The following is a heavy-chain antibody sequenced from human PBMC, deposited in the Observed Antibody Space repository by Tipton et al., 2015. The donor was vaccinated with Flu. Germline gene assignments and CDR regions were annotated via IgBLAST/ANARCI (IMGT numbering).Heavy chain of an antibody. D-gene: IGHD3-10*01. CDR2: IIPIFGTA. CDR3: ARDKGLRPRRGYYYMDV. J-gene: IGHJ6*03. Sequence: QLVQSGAEVKKPGSSVKVSCKASGGTFSSYAISWVRQAPGQGLEWMGGIIPIFGTANYAQKFQGRVTITADESTSTAYMELSSLRSEDTAVYYCARDKGLRPRRGYYYMDVWGKGTTVTVSS. V-gene: IGHV1-69*01. CDR1: GGTFSSYA.